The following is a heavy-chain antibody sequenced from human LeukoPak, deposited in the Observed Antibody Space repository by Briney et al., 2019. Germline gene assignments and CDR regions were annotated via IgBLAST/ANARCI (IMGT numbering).Heavy chain of an antibody. J-gene: IGHJ6*03. CDR3: ARVVEEEYSSSSDHYYYMDV. Sequence: GGSLRLSCAASGFTFSDYYMSWIRQAPGKGLEWVSYISSSGSTIYYADSVKGRFTISRDNAKNSLYLQMNSLRAEDTAVYYCARVVEEEYSSSSDHYYYMDVWGKGTTVTVSS. CDR1: GFTFSDYY. CDR2: ISSSGSTI. D-gene: IGHD6-6*01. V-gene: IGHV3-11*04.